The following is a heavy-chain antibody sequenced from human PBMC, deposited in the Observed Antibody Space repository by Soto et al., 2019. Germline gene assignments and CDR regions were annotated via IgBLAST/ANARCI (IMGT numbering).Heavy chain of an antibody. D-gene: IGHD3-10*01. CDR3: ATVYGSGRYRYDY. CDR2: FDPEDGET. V-gene: IGHV1-24*01. CDR1: GYTLTELS. Sequence: GASVKVSCKVSGYTLTELSMHWVRQAPGKGLEWMGGFDPEDGETSYAQKFQGRVTMTEDTSTDPAYMELSSLRSEDTAVYYCATVYGSGRYRYDYWGQGTLVTVSS. J-gene: IGHJ4*02.